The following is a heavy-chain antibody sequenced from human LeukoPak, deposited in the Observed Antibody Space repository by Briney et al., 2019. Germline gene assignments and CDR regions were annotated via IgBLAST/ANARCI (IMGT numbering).Heavy chain of an antibody. CDR3: ARDLVAEAGTNY. V-gene: IGHV1-46*01. J-gene: IGHJ4*02. CDR2: INPSGGST. D-gene: IGHD6-19*01. CDR1: GYTFTTYY. Sequence: ASVKVSSRAFGYTFTTYYMHWVRQAPGQGLEWMGIINPSGGSTSYAQKFQGRVTMTRDTSTSTVYMELSSLRSEDTAVYYCARDLVAEAGTNYWGQGTLVTVSS.